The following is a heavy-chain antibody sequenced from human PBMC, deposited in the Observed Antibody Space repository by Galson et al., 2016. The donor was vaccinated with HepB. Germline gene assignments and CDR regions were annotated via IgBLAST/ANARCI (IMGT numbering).Heavy chain of an antibody. V-gene: IGHV3-23*01. D-gene: IGHD4/OR15-4a*01. CDR1: GFTFSTYA. CDR2: ISGSGGST. Sequence: SLRLSCAASGFTFSTYAMTWVRQAPGKGLEWVATISGSGGSTFSADSVKGRFTTSRDNSNNTLFLQMNSLSADDTAVYYCAQPHQPMTIGTPYVSWGQGTLVTVSS. J-gene: IGHJ5*02. CDR3: AQPHQPMTIGTPYVS.